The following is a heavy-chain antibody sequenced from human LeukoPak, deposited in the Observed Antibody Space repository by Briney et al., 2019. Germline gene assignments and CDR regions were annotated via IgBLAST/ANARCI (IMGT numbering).Heavy chain of an antibody. V-gene: IGHV3-11*01. D-gene: IGHD3-22*01. CDR3: ARKPMGYYDSSGYRFDY. Sequence: TGGSLRLSCAASGFTFSDYYMSWIRQAPGKGLEWVSYISSSGSTTYYADSVKGRFTISRDNAKNSLYLQMNSLRAEDTAVYYCARKPMGYYDSSGYRFDYWGQGTLVTVSS. CDR1: GFTFSDYY. J-gene: IGHJ4*02. CDR2: ISSSGSTT.